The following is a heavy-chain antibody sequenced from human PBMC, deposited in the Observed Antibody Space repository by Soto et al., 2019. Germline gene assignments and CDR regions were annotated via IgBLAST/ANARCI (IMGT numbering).Heavy chain of an antibody. CDR3: ASHYDFDVFVPEY. J-gene: IGHJ4*02. Sequence: GVSLRLSCAASGFTFNTYAMNWVRQAPGKGLEWVSSISSDSVYMYYADSVKGRFSISRDNAKNSLYLQMNDLRAEDTAVYYCASHYDFDVFVPEYWGQGTLVTVS. CDR1: GFTFNTYA. CDR2: ISSDSVYM. V-gene: IGHV3-21*01. D-gene: IGHD3-22*01.